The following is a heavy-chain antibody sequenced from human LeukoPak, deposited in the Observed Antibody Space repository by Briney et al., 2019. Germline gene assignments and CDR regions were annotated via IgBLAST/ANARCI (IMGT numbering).Heavy chain of an antibody. J-gene: IGHJ6*03. D-gene: IGHD2-15*01. Sequence: GGSLRLSCAASGFTFSSYAMHWVRQAPGKGLERVAVISYDGSNKYYADSVKGRFTISRDNSKNTLYLQMNSLRAEDTAVYYCAKNVERGAYCSGGSCYPYYYYYMDVWGKGTTVTISS. CDR2: ISYDGSNK. V-gene: IGHV3-30*04. CDR1: GFTFSSYA. CDR3: AKNVERGAYCSGGSCYPYYYYYMDV.